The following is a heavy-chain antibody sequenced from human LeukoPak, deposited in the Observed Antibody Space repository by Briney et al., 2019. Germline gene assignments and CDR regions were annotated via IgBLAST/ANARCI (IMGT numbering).Heavy chain of an antibody. J-gene: IGHJ3*02. Sequence: SETLSLTCAVYGGSFSGYYWSWIRQPPGKGLEWIGEINHSGSTNYNPSLKSRVTISVDTSKNQFSLKLSSVTAADTAVYYCARGSLYSDSGSDAFDIWGQGTMVTVSS. V-gene: IGHV4-34*01. D-gene: IGHD1-26*01. CDR1: GGSFSGYY. CDR2: INHSGST. CDR3: ARGSLYSDSGSDAFDI.